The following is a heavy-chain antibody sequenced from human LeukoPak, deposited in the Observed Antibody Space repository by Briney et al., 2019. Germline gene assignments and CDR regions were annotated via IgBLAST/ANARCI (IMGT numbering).Heavy chain of an antibody. V-gene: IGHV3-21*04. D-gene: IGHD3-16*02. CDR2: ISSSSSYI. CDR1: GFTFSSYS. J-gene: IGHJ4*02. Sequence: GGSLRLSCAASGFTFSSYSMNWVRQAPGKGLEWVSSISSSSSYIYYADSVKGRFTISRDNAKNSLYLQMNSLRAEDTALYYCARTGYYDYVWGSYRSTYYFDYWGQGTLVTVSS. CDR3: ARTGYYDYVWGSYRSTYYFDY.